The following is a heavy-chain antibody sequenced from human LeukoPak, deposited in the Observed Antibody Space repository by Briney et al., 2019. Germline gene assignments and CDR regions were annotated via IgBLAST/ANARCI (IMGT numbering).Heavy chain of an antibody. V-gene: IGHV4-39*07. D-gene: IGHD4-17*01. CDR1: GGSISSSSYY. CDR2: IYYSGST. CDR3: AREWDYGDYRYFDY. J-gene: IGHJ4*02. Sequence: PSETLSLTCTVSGGSISSSSYYWGWIRQPPGKGLEWIGSIYYSGSTYYNPSLKSRVTISVDTSKNQFSLKLSSVTAADTAVYYCAREWDYGDYRYFDYWGQGTLVTVSS.